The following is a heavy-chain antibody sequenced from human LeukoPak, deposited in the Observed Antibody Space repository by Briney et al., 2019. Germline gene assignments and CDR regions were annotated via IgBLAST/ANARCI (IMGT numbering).Heavy chain of an antibody. V-gene: IGHV4-34*01. CDR3: ATSGGPLNWFDP. CDR2: INHSGST. Sequence: SETLSLTCAVYGGSFSGYYWSWIRQPPGKGLEWIGEINHSGSTNYNPSLKSRVTISVDTSKNQFSLKLSSVTAADTAVYYCATSGGPLNWFDPWGQGTLVTVSS. CDR1: GGSFSGYY. J-gene: IGHJ5*02.